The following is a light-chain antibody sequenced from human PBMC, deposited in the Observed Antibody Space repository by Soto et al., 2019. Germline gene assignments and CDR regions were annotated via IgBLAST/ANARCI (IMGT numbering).Light chain of an antibody. CDR2: GAS. Sequence: EIVMTQSPATLSVSPGERATLSCRASQSVSSNFAWYQQKPVQAPRLLIYGASTRATGIPARFSGSGSGTEFTLTISSPQSEDFAVYYCQQYNNCPPYTFGQGTKLEIK. CDR1: QSVSSN. V-gene: IGKV3-15*01. CDR3: QQYNNCPPYT. J-gene: IGKJ2*01.